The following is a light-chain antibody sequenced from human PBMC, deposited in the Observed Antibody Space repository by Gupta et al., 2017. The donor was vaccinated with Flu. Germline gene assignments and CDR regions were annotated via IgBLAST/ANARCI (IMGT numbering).Light chain of an antibody. J-gene: IGKJ1*01. CDR1: QNIGIY. Sequence: DTQMTQSPSSLSAFVGDRVSVTCRASQNIGIYLNWYQQRPGKAPKLLIYAASSLQSGVPSRFSGSGSGTDFTLSISRLRPEDFATYYCQQTVSAPWTFGQGTKVEIK. V-gene: IGKV1-39*01. CDR2: AAS. CDR3: QQTVSAPWT.